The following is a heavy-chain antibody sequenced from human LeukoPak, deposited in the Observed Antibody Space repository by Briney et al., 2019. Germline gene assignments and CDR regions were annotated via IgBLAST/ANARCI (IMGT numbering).Heavy chain of an antibody. CDR2: ISPDSNYK. CDR1: GFTFSSFS. J-gene: IGHJ4*02. Sequence: GGSLRLSCTASGFTFSSFSMNWLRLAPGKGLEWVSSISPDSNYKYYVDSVKGRFTISRDNAKSSLYLQMNSLRAEDTAVYYCVRGGYRGFDYEYWGQGTLVTVSS. D-gene: IGHD5-12*01. V-gene: IGHV3-21*01. CDR3: VRGGYRGFDYEY.